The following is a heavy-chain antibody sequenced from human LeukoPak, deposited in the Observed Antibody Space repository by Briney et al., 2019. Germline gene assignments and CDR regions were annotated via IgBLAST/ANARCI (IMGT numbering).Heavy chain of an antibody. CDR1: GFSFSTAW. Sequence: TGGSLRLSCAVFGFSFSTAWMSWVRQAPGKGLEWVGRIRSKTDGGTTDYAAPVKGRFTISRDDSKNMLYLQMNGLKSEDTAVHFCTTGIGPALDVFDSWGQGTLVTVSS. CDR3: TTGIGPALDVFDS. J-gene: IGHJ4*02. D-gene: IGHD1-1*01. CDR2: IRSKTDGGTT. V-gene: IGHV3-15*01.